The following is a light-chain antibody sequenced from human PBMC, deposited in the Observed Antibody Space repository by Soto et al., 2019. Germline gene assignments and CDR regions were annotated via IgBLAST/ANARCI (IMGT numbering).Light chain of an antibody. CDR1: SSDVGGYNY. J-gene: IGLJ1*01. CDR2: EVT. V-gene: IGLV2-8*01. CDR3: FSYAGDSVYV. Sequence: QSALTQPPSASGSPGQSVTISCTGTSSDVGGYNYVSWFQQHPGKAPKLVIYEVTKRPSGVSDRFSGSKSGNTASLTISGLQAEDEADYYCFSYAGDSVYVFGTGTKLTVL.